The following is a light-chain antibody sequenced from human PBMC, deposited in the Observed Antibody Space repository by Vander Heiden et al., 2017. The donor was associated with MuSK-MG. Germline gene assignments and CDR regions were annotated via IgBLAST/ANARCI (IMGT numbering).Light chain of an antibody. CDR2: DAS. J-gene: IGKJ4*01. CDR3: QKRSNGPN. CDR1: QSVSSY. Sequence: EIMFTQSPATLSLSPGERATLAFRASQSVSSYLSWYQQKPGQAPRLLIHDASKRATGIPARFSGGGSGADVILTISSLEPEEFAVYYCQKRSNGPNFGGGTKVEIK. V-gene: IGKV3-11*01.